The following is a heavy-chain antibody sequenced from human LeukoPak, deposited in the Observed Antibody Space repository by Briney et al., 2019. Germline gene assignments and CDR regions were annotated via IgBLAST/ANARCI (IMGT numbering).Heavy chain of an antibody. J-gene: IGHJ3*02. CDR3: ARIRDSSGYYLGAFDI. CDR2: IYTSGST. CDR1: GGSISSYY. V-gene: IGHV4-4*07. Sequence: SETLSLTCAVSGGSISSYYWSWIRQPAGKGLEWIGRIYTSGSTNYNPSLKRRVTMSVDTSKNQFSLKLSSVTAADTAVYYCARIRDSSGYYLGAFDIWGQGTTVTVSS. D-gene: IGHD3-22*01.